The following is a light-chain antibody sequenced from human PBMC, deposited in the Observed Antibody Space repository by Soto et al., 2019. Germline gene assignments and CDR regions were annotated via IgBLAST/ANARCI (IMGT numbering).Light chain of an antibody. V-gene: IGLV2-14*03. CDR1: SSDIGSYNY. Sequence: QSALTQPASVSGSPGQSITISCTGTSSDIGSYNYVSWYQQLPGKVPKLIIYDVSNRPSGVSDRFSASKSGNAASLTISGLQAEDEADYYCSSYTSTSTPYVFGTGTKLTVL. J-gene: IGLJ1*01. CDR3: SSYTSTSTPYV. CDR2: DVS.